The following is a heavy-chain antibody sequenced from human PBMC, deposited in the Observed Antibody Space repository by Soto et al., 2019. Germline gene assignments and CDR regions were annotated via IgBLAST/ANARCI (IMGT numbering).Heavy chain of an antibody. CDR2: ISGSGGST. Sequence: GGSLRLSCADSGFTFSSYAMSWVRQAPGKGLEWVSAISGSGGSTYYADSVKGRFTISRDNSKNTLYLQMNSLRAEDTAVYYCAKGGPGIMYYYGMDVWGQGTTVTVSS. CDR3: AKGGPGIMYYYGMDV. CDR1: GFTFSSYA. J-gene: IGHJ6*02. V-gene: IGHV3-23*01. D-gene: IGHD3-16*01.